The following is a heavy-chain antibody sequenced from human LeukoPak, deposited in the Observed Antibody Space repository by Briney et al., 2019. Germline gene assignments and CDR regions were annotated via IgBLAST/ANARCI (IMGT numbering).Heavy chain of an antibody. CDR3: ARGSSYYYDSSGPFGY. J-gene: IGHJ4*02. V-gene: IGHV1-18*01. CDR2: ISAYNGNT. D-gene: IGHD3-22*01. CDR1: GYTFTSYG. Sequence: ASVKVSCKASGYTFTSYGISWVRQAPGQGLEWMGWISAYNGNTNYAQKLQGRVTMTTDTPTSTAYMELRSLRSDDTAVYYCARGSSYYYDSSGPFGYWGQGTLVTVSS.